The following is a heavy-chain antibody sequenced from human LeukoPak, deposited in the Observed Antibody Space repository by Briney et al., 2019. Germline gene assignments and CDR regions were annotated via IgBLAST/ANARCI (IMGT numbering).Heavy chain of an antibody. V-gene: IGHV3-30-3*01. CDR1: GFTFSSYA. CDR2: ISYGGSNK. J-gene: IGHJ6*02. D-gene: IGHD2-21*02. CDR3: ARDGRGHYYYYYGMDV. Sequence: GGSLRLSCAASGFTFSSYAMHWVRKAPGKGLEWVAVISYGGSNKYYADSVKGRFTISRDNSKNTLYLQMNSLRAEDTAVYYCARDGRGHYYYYYGMDVWGQGTTVTVSS.